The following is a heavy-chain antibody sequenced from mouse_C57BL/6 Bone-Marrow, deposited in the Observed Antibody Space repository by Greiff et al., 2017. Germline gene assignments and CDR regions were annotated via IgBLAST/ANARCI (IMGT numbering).Heavy chain of an antibody. CDR2: INPYNGDT. CDR1: GYSFTGYF. J-gene: IGHJ1*03. V-gene: IGHV1-20*01. CDR3: ARWNYYGSSYGYFDV. Sequence: EVKLQESGPELVKPGDSVKISCKASGYSFTGYFMNWVMQSHGKSLEWIGRINPYNGDTFYNQKFKGKATLTVDKSSSTAHMELRSLTSEDSAVYYCARWNYYGSSYGYFDVWGTGTTVTVSS. D-gene: IGHD1-1*01.